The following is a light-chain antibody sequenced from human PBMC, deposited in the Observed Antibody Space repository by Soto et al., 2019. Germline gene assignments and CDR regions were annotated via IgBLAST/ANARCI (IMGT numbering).Light chain of an antibody. CDR3: QQYNNWPPGT. Sequence: EIVMTQSPATLSVSPGERATLSCRASQSVSSNLAWYQQKPGQAPRLLIYGASTRAIGIPARFSGSGSGTDFTLTISSLQSEDFAVYHCQQYNNWPPGTFGQGTKVEIK. CDR1: QSVSSN. CDR2: GAS. J-gene: IGKJ1*01. V-gene: IGKV3-15*01.